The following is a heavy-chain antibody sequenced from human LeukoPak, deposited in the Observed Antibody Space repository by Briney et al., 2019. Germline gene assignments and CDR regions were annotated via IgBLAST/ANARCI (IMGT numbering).Heavy chain of an antibody. CDR3: AKEGDTAMVTIDY. V-gene: IGHV3-30*02. CDR1: GFTFSSYA. D-gene: IGHD5-18*01. CDR2: IRYDGSNK. J-gene: IGHJ4*02. Sequence: GGSLRLSCAASGFTFSSYAMNWVRQAPGKGLEWVAFIRYDGSNKYYADSVKGRFTISRDNSKNTLYLQMNSLRAEDTAVYYWAKEGDTAMVTIDYWGQGTLVTVSS.